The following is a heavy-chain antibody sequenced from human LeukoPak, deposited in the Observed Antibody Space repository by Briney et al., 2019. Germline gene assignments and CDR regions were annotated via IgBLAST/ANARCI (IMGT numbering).Heavy chain of an antibody. J-gene: IGHJ4*02. CDR2: ISHCGDT. Sequence: SETLSLTCAVSGVSISSCNWWTWVRQPPGKGLEWIGEISHCGDTKYSPSLRTRVTISIDKSKNHLSLDLNSVTAADTAMYYCATRDQSRTDVVPPDYWGQGTLVTVSS. CDR3: ATRDQSRTDVVPPDY. CDR1: GVSISSCNW. V-gene: IGHV4-4*02. D-gene: IGHD5-18*01.